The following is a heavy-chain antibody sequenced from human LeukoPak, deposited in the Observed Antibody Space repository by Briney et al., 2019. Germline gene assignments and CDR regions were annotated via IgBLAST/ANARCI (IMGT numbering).Heavy chain of an antibody. CDR2: INWNGGSI. CDR3: ARADKDGYGFFGFDY. Sequence: GGSLRLSRAASGFAFDDYGMSWVRHAPGKGLEWVSGINWNGGSIGYADSVKGRFTISRDNAKNSLYLQINSLRAEDTALYYCARADKDGYGFFGFDYWGQGTLVTVSS. J-gene: IGHJ4*02. CDR1: GFAFDDYG. D-gene: IGHD5-18*01. V-gene: IGHV3-20*04.